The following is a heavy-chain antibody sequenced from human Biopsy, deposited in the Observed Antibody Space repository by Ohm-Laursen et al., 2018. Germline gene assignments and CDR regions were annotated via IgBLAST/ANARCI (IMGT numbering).Heavy chain of an antibody. CDR2: IYYSRDT. CDR3: AKHGSGWTGDDAFHI. Sequence: SETLSLTCTVSGGSISGSSWSWIRQAPGKGLEWIGYIYYSRDTNYNPSLKSRITISVDTSKNQLSLKLTSVTAADTAVYYCAKHGSGWTGDDAFHIWGQGTMVTVSS. D-gene: IGHD6-19*01. V-gene: IGHV4-59*08. J-gene: IGHJ3*02. CDR1: GGSISGSS.